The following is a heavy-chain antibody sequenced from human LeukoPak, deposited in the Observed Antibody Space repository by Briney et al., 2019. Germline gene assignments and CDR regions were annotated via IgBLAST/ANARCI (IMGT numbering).Heavy chain of an antibody. CDR1: GGSINNNSYY. CDR3: AREVVVVPAAIAPGEYDY. CDR2: IYYSGST. D-gene: IGHD2-2*01. Sequence: SETLSLTCTVSGGSINNNSYYWGWIRQPPGKGLEWIGSIYYSGSTYYNPSLKSRVTISVDTSKNQFSLKLNSVTAADTAVYYCAREVVVVPAAIAPGEYDYWGQGTLVTVSS. J-gene: IGHJ4*02. V-gene: IGHV4-39*02.